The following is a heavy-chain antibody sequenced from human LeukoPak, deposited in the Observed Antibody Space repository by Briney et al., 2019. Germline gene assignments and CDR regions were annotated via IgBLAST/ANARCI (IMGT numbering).Heavy chain of an antibody. CDR1: GFTFRSFW. CDR3: ARDFVGPIDF. D-gene: IGHD1-26*01. Sequence: GGSLRLTCAASGFTFRSFWMSWVRQAPGKGLEWVANIKQDGSEKYYVDSVKGRFTISRDNAKNSLFLQMSSLRAEDTAVYYCARDFVGPIDFWGQGTLVTVSS. CDR2: IKQDGSEK. J-gene: IGHJ4*02. V-gene: IGHV3-7*03.